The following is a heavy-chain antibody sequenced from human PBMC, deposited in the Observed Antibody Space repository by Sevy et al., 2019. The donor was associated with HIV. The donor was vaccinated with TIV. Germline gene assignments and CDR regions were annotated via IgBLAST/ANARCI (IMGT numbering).Heavy chain of an antibody. J-gene: IGHJ6*02. D-gene: IGHD3-3*01. CDR3: ARATLRFFRNSFYYYYGMDV. CDR2: TYYRSKWYN. V-gene: IGHV6-1*01. CDR1: GDSVSSNSAA. Sequence: SQTLSLTCAISGDSVSSNSAAWNWIRQSPSRGLEWLGRTYYRSKWYNDYAVSVKSRITINPDTSKNQCSLQLNSVTPEDTAVYYCARATLRFFRNSFYYYYGMDVWGQGTTVTVSS.